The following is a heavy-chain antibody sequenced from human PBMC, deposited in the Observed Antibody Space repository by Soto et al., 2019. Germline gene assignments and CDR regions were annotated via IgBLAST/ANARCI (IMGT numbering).Heavy chain of an antibody. CDR1: GFTFSTYY. CDR2: IKNDGSEQ. CDR3: SRENWFQDY. J-gene: IGHJ4*02. V-gene: IGHV3-7*03. Sequence: PGGSLRLSCAASGFTFSTYYMTWVRQAPGKGLEWVASIKNDGSEQYYVDSVKGRFTISRDNAKNSLYLQMNSLRAGDTALYYCSRENWFQDYWGQGTRVPVSS. D-gene: IGHD3-10*01.